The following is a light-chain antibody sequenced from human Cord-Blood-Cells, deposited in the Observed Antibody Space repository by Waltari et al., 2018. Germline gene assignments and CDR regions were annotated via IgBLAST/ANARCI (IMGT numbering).Light chain of an antibody. CDR3: QQSYSTPRT. J-gene: IGKJ1*01. V-gene: IGKV1-39*01. CDR2: ASS. CDR1: QSISSY. Sequence: DIQMTQSPSSLSAPVGSRVTITCRASQSISSYFNWYHQKPGKAPKLLSYASSSLQSGVPSRFSGSGSGTDFTLTISSLQPEDFATYYSQQSYSTPRTFGQGTKVEIK.